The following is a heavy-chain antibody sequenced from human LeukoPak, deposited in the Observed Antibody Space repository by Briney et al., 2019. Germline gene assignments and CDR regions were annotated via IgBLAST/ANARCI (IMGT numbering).Heavy chain of an antibody. V-gene: IGHV1-8*01. J-gene: IGHJ4*02. CDR3: ARGREYSSGWYWVDFDY. CDR2: MNPNSGNT. CDR1: GYTFTSYD. Sequence: ASVKVSCKASGYTFTSYDINWVRQATGQGLEWVGWMNPNSGNTGYAQKFQGRVTKTRNTSISTAYMELSSLRSEDTAVYYCARGREYSSGWYWVDFDYWGQGTLVTVSS. D-gene: IGHD6-19*01.